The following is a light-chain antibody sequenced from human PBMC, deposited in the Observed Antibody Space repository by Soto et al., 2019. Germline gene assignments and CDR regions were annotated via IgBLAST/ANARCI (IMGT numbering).Light chain of an antibody. V-gene: IGKV1-39*01. CDR1: QSISTY. CDR2: AAS. J-gene: IGKJ1*01. CDR3: QQTYSTPPT. Sequence: DIHMTQSASSLSASVGDRFNITCRASQSISTYLNWYQQKAGLAPKLLIYAASSLQSGVPSRFSGSGSGTDFTLTISSLQPEDFETYYCQQTYSTPPTFGQGTKVDIK.